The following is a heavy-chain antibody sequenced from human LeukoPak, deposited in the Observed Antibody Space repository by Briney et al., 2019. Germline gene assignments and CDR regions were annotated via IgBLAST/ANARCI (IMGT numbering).Heavy chain of an antibody. CDR2: ISGDGGST. CDR1: GFTFDDYA. D-gene: IGHD3-22*01. V-gene: IGHV3-43*02. J-gene: IGHJ4*02. Sequence: GGSLRLSCAASGFTFDDYAMHWVRQAPGKGLEWVSLISGDGGSTYYADSVKGRLTISRDHSKNSLYLQINSLRTEDTALYYCAKDNYDYYDSSGYLITYYFDYWGQGT. CDR3: AKDNYDYYDSSGYLITYYFDY.